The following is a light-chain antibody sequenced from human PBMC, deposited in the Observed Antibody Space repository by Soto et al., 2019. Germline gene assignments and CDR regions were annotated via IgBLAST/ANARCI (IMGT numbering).Light chain of an antibody. V-gene: IGLV1-44*01. Sequence: QSVLTQPPSASGTPGQRVTISCSGSTSNIGSNTVNWYQQVPGTAPKLLIYSNGQRPSGVPDRFSGSKSGTSASLAISGLQSEDETDYYCAAWDDSLNVVLFGGGTKLTVL. CDR2: SNG. CDR1: TSNIGSNT. CDR3: AAWDDSLNVVL. J-gene: IGLJ2*01.